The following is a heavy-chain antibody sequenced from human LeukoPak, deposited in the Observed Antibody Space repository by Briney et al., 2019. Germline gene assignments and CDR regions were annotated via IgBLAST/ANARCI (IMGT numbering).Heavy chain of an antibody. V-gene: IGHV3-9*01. D-gene: IGHD4-17*01. CDR3: AKAPTSTVTTSDFDY. CDR1: GFTFDDYA. Sequence: GGSLRLSCAASGFTFDDYAMHRVREAPGKGLEWGSGISWNSGSIGYADSVKGRFTISRDNAKNSLYLQMNSLRAEDTALYYCAKAPTSTVTTSDFDYWGQGTLVTVSS. CDR2: ISWNSGSI. J-gene: IGHJ4*02.